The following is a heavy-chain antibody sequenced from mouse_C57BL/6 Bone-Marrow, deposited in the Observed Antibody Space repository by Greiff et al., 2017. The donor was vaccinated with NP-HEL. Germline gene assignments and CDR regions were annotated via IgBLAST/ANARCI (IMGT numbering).Heavy chain of an antibody. CDR1: GYTFTSYW. CDR2: IYPGSGST. D-gene: IGHD2-3*01. CDR3: ARAGAYDGYYDAMYY. J-gene: IGHJ4*01. V-gene: IGHV1-55*01. Sequence: QVQLQQPGAELVKPGASVKMSCKASGYTFTSYWITWVKQRPGQGLEWIGDIYPGSGSTNYNEKFKSKATLTVDTSSSTAYMQLSSLTSEDSAVYYCARAGAYDGYYDAMYYWGQGTSVTVSS.